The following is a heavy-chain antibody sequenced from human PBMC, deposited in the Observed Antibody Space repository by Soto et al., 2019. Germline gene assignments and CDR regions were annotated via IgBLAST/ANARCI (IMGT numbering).Heavy chain of an antibody. J-gene: IGHJ4*02. CDR2: ISSGGDTT. Sequence: EVQLLESGGGLVQPGGSLRLSCAASGFTFSTYAMSWVRQAPGKGLEWISAISSGGDTTYYADSVKGRFTFSRDNSKNTVYLQMNSLRAEDTAIYYWAKFTQRGFGGGWDYWGQGTLVTVSS. CDR3: AKFTQRGFGGGWDY. CDR1: GFTFSTYA. V-gene: IGHV3-23*01. D-gene: IGHD3-16*01.